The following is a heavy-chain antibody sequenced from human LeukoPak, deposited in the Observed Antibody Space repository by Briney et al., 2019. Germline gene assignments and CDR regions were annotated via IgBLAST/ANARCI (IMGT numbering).Heavy chain of an antibody. V-gene: IGHV5-51*01. CDR1: GYSFTSYW. D-gene: IGHD3-22*01. CDR2: IYPGDSDT. Sequence: GESLNISCKGSGYSFTSYWIGWVGQMPGKGLEWMGIIYPGDSDTGYSPSFQGQVTISADKSISTAYLQWSSVKASDTAMYYCARQSDSSGQGFDYWGQGTLVTVPS. CDR3: ARQSDSSGQGFDY. J-gene: IGHJ4*02.